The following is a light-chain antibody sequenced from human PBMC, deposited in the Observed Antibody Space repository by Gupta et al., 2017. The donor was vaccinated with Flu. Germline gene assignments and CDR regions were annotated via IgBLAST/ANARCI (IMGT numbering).Light chain of an antibody. CDR3: QQYRT. J-gene: IGKJ4*01. Sequence: SVSPGERATLSCRASQSVSSNLAWYQQKPGQAPRLLIYGASTRATGIPARFSGSGSGTEFTLTISSLQSEDFAVYYCQQYRTFGGGTKVEIK. V-gene: IGKV3-15*01. CDR2: GAS. CDR1: QSVSSN.